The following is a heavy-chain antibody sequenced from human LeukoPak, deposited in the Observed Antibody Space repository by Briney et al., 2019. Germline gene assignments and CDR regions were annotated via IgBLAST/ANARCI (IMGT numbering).Heavy chain of an antibody. CDR2: IYYSGST. CDR1: GGSISRYY. CDR3: ARDLGLGTSSGWFDP. Sequence: SETLSLTCTVSGGSISRYYWSWIRQPPGKGLEWIGYIYYSGSTNYNPSLKSRVTISVDTSKNQFSLKLSSVTAADTAVYYCARDLGLGTSSGWFDPWGQGTLVTVSS. V-gene: IGHV4-59*01. D-gene: IGHD2-2*01. J-gene: IGHJ5*02.